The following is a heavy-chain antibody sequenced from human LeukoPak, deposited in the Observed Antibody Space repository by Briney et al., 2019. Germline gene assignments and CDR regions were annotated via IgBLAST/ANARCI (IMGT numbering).Heavy chain of an antibody. CDR3: ARDYYDSSGYYQVSY. CDR1: GFTFSSYG. CDR2: ISYDGSNK. D-gene: IGHD3-22*01. Sequence: PGRSLRLSCAASGFTFSSYGMHWVRQAPGKGPEWVAVISYDGSNKDFADSLKGRFTISRDNSKNTLYLQMNSLRAEDTAVYYCARDYYDSSGYYQVSYWGQGTLVTVSS. V-gene: IGHV3-30*03. J-gene: IGHJ4*02.